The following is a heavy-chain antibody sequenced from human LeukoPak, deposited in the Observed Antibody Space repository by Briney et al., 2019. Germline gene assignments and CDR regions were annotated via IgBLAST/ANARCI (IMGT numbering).Heavy chain of an antibody. CDR2: TSHDGDA. J-gene: IGHJ4*02. Sequence: SETLSLTCAVSGGSISTNTWWSWVRQPPGKGLEWIGQTSHDGDADYTPSLKSRVTISVDKSKNQLSLKLNSVTAADSAVYYCAKHGGRYFDSWGQGTLVTVSS. CDR1: GGSISTNTW. CDR3: AKHGGRYFDS. D-gene: IGHD4-23*01. V-gene: IGHV4-4*02.